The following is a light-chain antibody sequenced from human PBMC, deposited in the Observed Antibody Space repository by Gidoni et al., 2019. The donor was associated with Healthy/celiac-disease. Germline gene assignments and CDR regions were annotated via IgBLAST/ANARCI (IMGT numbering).Light chain of an antibody. CDR3: QQYYSYPLT. V-gene: IGKV1-8*01. CDR2: AAS. Sequence: AIRMTQSPSSFAASTGARVTITCRASQGISSYLAWYQQKPGKAPKLLIYAASTLQSGVPSRFSGSGSGTDFTLTISCLQSEDFATYYCQQYYSYPLTFGGGTKVEIK. CDR1: QGISSY. J-gene: IGKJ4*01.